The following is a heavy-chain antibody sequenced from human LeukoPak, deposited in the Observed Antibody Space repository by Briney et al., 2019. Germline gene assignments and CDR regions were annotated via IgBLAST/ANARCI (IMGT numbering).Heavy chain of an antibody. CDR3: ARENQLTGEDY. Sequence: ASVKVSCKASGYTFTGYYMHWVRQAPGQGLEWMGWINPNSGGTNYAQKVQGRVTMTTGTSTSTVYMEVRSLRSDDTAVYYCARENQLTGEDYWGQGTLVTVSS. V-gene: IGHV1-2*02. J-gene: IGHJ4*02. D-gene: IGHD7-27*01. CDR1: GYTFTGYY. CDR2: INPNSGGT.